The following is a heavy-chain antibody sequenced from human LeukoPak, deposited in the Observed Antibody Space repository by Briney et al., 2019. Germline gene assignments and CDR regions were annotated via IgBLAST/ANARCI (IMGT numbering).Heavy chain of an antibody. CDR2: IYSGGST. V-gene: IGHV3-53*04. Sequence: GGSLRLSCAASVFTVSSNYMSWVRQAPGKGLEWVSVIYSGGSTYYADSVKSRFTISRHNSKNTLYLQMNSLRAEDTAVYYCARETGSGSSAVWGQGTTVTVSS. J-gene: IGHJ6*02. CDR3: ARETGSGSSAV. CDR1: VFTVSSNY. D-gene: IGHD6-19*01.